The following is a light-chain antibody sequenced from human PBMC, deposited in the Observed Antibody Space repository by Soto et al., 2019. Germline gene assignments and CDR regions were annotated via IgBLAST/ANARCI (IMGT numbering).Light chain of an antibody. CDR2: DAS. CDR3: QQRSAWPLT. CDR1: QSVNSY. V-gene: IGKV3-11*01. Sequence: EIVLTQSPATLSLSPGERATLSCRASQSVNSYLAWYQQKPSQAPRLLIYDASNRATGIPARFSGSGSGTDFTLTISSLEPEDFAVYYCQQRSAWPLTFGGGTKVEIK. J-gene: IGKJ4*01.